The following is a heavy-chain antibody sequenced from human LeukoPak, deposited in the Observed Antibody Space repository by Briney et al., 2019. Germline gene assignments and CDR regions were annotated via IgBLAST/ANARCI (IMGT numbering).Heavy chain of an antibody. CDR1: GFTVSSNY. D-gene: IGHD5-18*01. Sequence: GGSLRLSCAASGFTVSSNYMSWVRQAPGKGLEWVSVIYSGGSTYYADSVKGRFTISGDNSKNTLYLQMNSLRAEDTAAYYCARDRGYSYGYYYYYYMDVWGKGTTVTVSS. CDR2: IYSGGST. J-gene: IGHJ6*03. V-gene: IGHV3-53*01. CDR3: ARDRGYSYGYYYYYYMDV.